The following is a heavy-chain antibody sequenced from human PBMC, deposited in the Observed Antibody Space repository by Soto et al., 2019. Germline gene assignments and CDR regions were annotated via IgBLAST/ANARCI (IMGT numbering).Heavy chain of an antibody. Sequence: QVQLVQSGAEVKKPGASVKVSCKVSGYTLTELSMHWVRQAPGKGLEWMGGFDPEDGETIYAQKFQGRVTMTEDTSTDTAYMELSSLRSEDTAVYYCAIRRASYYYDSTPPYYGMDVWGQGTTVTVSS. J-gene: IGHJ6*02. CDR2: FDPEDGET. CDR3: AIRRASYYYDSTPPYYGMDV. CDR1: GYTLTELS. D-gene: IGHD3-22*01. V-gene: IGHV1-24*01.